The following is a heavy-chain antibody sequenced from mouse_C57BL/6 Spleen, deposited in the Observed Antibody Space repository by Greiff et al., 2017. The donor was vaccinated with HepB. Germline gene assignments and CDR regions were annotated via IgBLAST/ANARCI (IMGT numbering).Heavy chain of an antibody. CDR2: IDPETGGT. CDR3: TRQGDYGSSPFAY. V-gene: IGHV1-15*01. J-gene: IGHJ3*01. D-gene: IGHD1-1*01. CDR1: GYTFTDYE. Sequence: QVQLKQSGAELVRPGASVTLSCKASGYTFTDYEMHWVKQTPVHGLEWIGAIDPETGGTAYNQKFKGKAILTADKSSSTAYMELRSLTSEDSAVYDCTRQGDYGSSPFAYWGQGTLVTVSA.